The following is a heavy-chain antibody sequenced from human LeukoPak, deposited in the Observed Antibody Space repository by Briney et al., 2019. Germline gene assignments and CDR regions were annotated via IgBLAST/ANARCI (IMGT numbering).Heavy chain of an antibody. Sequence: SETLSLTCSVSGDSISSYYWNWIRQSPGKGLEWIGYVHYSGSTNYNPSLKSRVTISGDTSKKQFSLRLNSVTAADTGVYYCAREHYGDYAGGGVFNIWGQGTMVTVSS. CDR2: VHYSGST. CDR3: AREHYGDYAGGGVFNI. J-gene: IGHJ3*02. V-gene: IGHV4-59*01. D-gene: IGHD4-17*01. CDR1: GDSISSYY.